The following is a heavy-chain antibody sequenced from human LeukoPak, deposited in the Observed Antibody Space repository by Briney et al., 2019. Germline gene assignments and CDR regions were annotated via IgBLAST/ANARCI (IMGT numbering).Heavy chain of an antibody. J-gene: IGHJ6*02. CDR1: GSSISSFY. CDR2: IYYSGST. D-gene: IGHD3-16*01. CDR3: ARSPGSVLVYYYGMDV. V-gene: IGHV4-59*01. Sequence: PSETLSLTCTVSGSSISSFYWSWIRQPPGKGLEWIGYIYYSGSTKYNPSLKSRVIISVDTSKKQFSLKLTSVTAADTAVYYCARSPGSVLVYYYGMDVWGQGTTVTVSS.